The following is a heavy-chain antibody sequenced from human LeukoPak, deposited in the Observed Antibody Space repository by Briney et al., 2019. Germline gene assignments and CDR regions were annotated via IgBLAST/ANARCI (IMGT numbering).Heavy chain of an antibody. V-gene: IGHV3-15*01. Sequence: GGSLRLSCAASGFTFTNAWMSWVRQAPGKGLEWVGRIKNKGEGETTDYAAPVKGRFTISGDDSENTLFLQMHSLETEDTALYYCVWNSEHYFDFWGQGSPVTVSS. CDR1: GFTFTNAW. J-gene: IGHJ4*02. D-gene: IGHD1-7*01. CDR3: VWNSEHYFDF. CDR2: IKNKGEGETT.